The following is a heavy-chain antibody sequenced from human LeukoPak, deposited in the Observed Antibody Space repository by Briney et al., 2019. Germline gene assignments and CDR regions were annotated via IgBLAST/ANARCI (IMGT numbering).Heavy chain of an antibody. CDR3: ARLLYNFGAYMDV. D-gene: IGHD3-3*01. CDR2: ISSSSSNI. CDR1: GFTFSSYS. J-gene: IGHJ6*03. V-gene: IGHV3-21*01. Sequence: PGGSLRLSCAASGFTFSSYSMNWLRQAPGKGLEWVSYISSSSSNIYYADSVKGRFTISRDNAKNSLHLQMSSLRAEDTAVYYCARLLYNFGAYMDVWGKGTTVTVSS.